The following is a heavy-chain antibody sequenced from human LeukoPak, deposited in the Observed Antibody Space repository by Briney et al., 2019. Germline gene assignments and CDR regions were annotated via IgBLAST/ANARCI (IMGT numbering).Heavy chain of an antibody. CDR2: ISGSGGST. D-gene: IGHD3-10*01. CDR3: AKEADLGTYMVRGVHFDY. V-gene: IGHV3-23*01. CDR1: GFTFSSYA. Sequence: PGGSLRLSCAASGFTFSSYAMSWVRQAPGKGLEWVSAISGSGGSTYYADSVKGRFTISRDNSKNTLYLQMNSLRAEDTAVYYCAKEADLGTYMVRGVHFDYWGQGTLVTVSS. J-gene: IGHJ4*02.